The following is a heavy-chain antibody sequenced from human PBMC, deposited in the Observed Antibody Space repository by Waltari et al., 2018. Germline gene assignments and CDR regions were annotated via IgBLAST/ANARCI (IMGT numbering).Heavy chain of an antibody. J-gene: IGHJ4*02. CDR1: GFTCSSHY. Sequence: EVQMVESGGGLVQPGESTRLCCTASGFTCSSHYMSWVRQAPGKGLAWVSASGTGGNTYSAASVKVRFTISSDNSMNTLYLPMISLRAEAPAVYYCAKGMRYSSSAIDSWGQGTLVTVSS. CDR3: AKGMRYSSSAIDS. V-gene: IGHV3-23*04. CDR2: SGTGGNT. D-gene: IGHD6-13*01.